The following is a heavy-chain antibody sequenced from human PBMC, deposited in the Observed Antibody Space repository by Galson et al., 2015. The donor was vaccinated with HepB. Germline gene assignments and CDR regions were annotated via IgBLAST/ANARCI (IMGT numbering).Heavy chain of an antibody. CDR2: ISWNSGDI. J-gene: IGHJ3*02. V-gene: IGHV3-9*01. D-gene: IGHD3-22*01. CDR1: GFTFDDYA. Sequence: SLRLSCAASGFTFDDYAMHWVRQAPGKGLEWVSGISWNSGDIGYADSVKGRFTISRDNAKNSLYLQMSSLRAEDTALYFCAKETTNHYDSIGGAFDIWGQGTMVTVSS. CDR3: AKETTNHYDSIGGAFDI.